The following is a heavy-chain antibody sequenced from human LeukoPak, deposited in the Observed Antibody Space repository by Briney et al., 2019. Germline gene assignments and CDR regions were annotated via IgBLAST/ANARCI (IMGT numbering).Heavy chain of an antibody. CDR1: GPAFFTHN. Sequence: SGGSLRLSCAVSGPAFFTHNFHWVRQAPGKGLECVAFISRRGVIHYADSVKGRFTISRDNANNSLFLQMNSLRVEVTALYYCARDIESDTRDYWGQGTLVIVSS. V-gene: IGHV3-69-1*02. J-gene: IGHJ4*02. CDR3: ARDIESDTRDY. CDR2: ISRRGVI.